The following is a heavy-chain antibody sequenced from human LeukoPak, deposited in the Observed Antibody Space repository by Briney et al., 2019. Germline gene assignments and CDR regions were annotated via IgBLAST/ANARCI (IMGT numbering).Heavy chain of an antibody. J-gene: IGHJ6*03. Sequence: ASVKVSCKASGYTFTGYYMHWVRQAPGQGPEWMGWINPNSGGTNYAQKFQGRVTMTRDTSISTAYMELSRLRSDDTAVYYCAREDSYYYYMDVWGKGTTATVSS. CDR1: GYTFTGYY. CDR3: AREDSYYYYMDV. CDR2: INPNSGGT. V-gene: IGHV1-2*02.